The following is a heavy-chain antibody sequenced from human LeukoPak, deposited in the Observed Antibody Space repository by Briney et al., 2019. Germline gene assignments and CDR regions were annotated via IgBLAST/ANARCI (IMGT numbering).Heavy chain of an antibody. CDR1: GGSFTGYY. CDR3: ARLGVGATDTYYYYYYMDV. CDR2: INHSGST. V-gene: IGHV4-34*01. J-gene: IGHJ6*03. D-gene: IGHD1-26*01. Sequence: SETLSLTCAVYGGSFTGYYSSWIRQPPGKGLEWLGEINHSGSTNYNPSLKSRVTISVDTSKNQFSLKLSSVTAADTAVYYCARLGVGATDTYYYYYYMDVWGKGTTVTISS.